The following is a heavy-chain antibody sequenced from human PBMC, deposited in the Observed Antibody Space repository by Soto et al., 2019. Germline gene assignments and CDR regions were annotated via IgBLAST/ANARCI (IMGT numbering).Heavy chain of an antibody. CDR1: GYTFTSYD. CDR2: MNPNSGNT. V-gene: IGHV1-8*01. J-gene: IGHJ5*02. CDR3: ARGYSWGVEVAGTSFP. D-gene: IGHD6-19*01. Sequence: QVQLVQSGAEVKKPGASVKVSCKASGYTFTSYDINWVRQATGQGLECMGWMNPNSGNTGYAQKVQGRVTMARNTSISTAYMELSSLRSEDTAVYYCARGYSWGVEVAGTSFPWGQGTLVTVSS.